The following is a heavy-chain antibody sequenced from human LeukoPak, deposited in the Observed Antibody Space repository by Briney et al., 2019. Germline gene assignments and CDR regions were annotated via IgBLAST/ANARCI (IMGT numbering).Heavy chain of an antibody. D-gene: IGHD3-10*01. V-gene: IGHV3-23*01. J-gene: IGHJ5*02. Sequence: GGSLRLSCAASGFTFSSYALSWVRQAPGKGLEWVSGISGSGSNTFYADSVKGRFTISRDNSKNMLYLQMNSLRADDTAVYYCAKGRGLPGSAWFDPWGQGTLVTVSS. CDR3: AKGRGLPGSAWFDP. CDR2: ISGSGSNT. CDR1: GFTFSSYA.